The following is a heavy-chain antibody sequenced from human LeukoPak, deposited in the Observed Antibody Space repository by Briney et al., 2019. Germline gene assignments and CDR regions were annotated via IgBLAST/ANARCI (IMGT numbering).Heavy chain of an antibody. V-gene: IGHV5-51*01. J-gene: IGHJ3*02. CDR2: IYPGDSDT. D-gene: IGHD1-26*01. CDR3: ASSLGATLSAFDI. Sequence: GESLKISCKGSGYSFTSYWIGWARQMPGKGLEWMGIIYPGDSDTRYNPSFQGQVTISADKSISTAYLQWSSLKASDTAMYYCASSLGATLSAFDIWGQGTMVTVSS. CDR1: GYSFTSYW.